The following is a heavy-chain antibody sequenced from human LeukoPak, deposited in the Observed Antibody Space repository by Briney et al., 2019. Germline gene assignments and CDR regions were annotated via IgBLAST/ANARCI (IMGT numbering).Heavy chain of an antibody. CDR3: ATDSSGYYNFDY. D-gene: IGHD3-22*01. CDR1: GFTFSSYA. CDR2: ISSNGGST. Sequence: GGSLRLSCSASGFTFSSYAMHWVRQAPGKGLEYVSAISSNGGSTSYADSVKGRFTISRDNAKNTLYLQMNSLRAEDTAVYYCATDSSGYYNFDYWGQGTLVTVSS. J-gene: IGHJ4*02. V-gene: IGHV3-64*04.